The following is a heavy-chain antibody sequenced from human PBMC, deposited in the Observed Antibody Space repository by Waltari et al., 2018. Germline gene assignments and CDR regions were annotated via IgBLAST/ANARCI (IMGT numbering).Heavy chain of an antibody. Sequence: EVQLVESGGGLVQPGGSLRPSCTGAGFTFSSSEMNWVRLDPGKRLEWISYIGTSGSDIYYADSVKGRFTISRDNAKNSLYLEMDSLRAEDTAVYFCARVAVTGSYYWYFDLWGRGTTLTVSS. CDR2: IGTSGSDI. J-gene: IGHJ2*01. V-gene: IGHV3-48*03. CDR3: ARVAVTGSYYWYFDL. D-gene: IGHD1-26*01. CDR1: GFTFSSSE.